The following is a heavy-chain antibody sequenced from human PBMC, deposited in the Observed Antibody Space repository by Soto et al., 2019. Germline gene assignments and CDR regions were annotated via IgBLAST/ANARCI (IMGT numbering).Heavy chain of an antibody. CDR1: GGSFGTYS. CDR3: ARAQNSGWSNWYFDL. J-gene: IGHJ2*01. CDR2: IIPVFNTT. Sequence: QVQLVQSGAEVKKPGSSVKVSCKASGGSFGTYSVSWVRQAPGQGLEWMGGIIPVFNTTNNAQKFQGRVTITADKSTSTAYMDLSGLRSEDTAVYFCARAQNSGWSNWYFDLWGRGTLVTVSS. D-gene: IGHD6-19*01. V-gene: IGHV1-69*06.